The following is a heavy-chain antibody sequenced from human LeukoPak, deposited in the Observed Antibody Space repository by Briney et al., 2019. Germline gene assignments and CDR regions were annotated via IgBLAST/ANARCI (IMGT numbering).Heavy chain of an antibody. CDR2: IYDSQTT. CDR3: ARGDTPRGYFSY. CDR1: GDSISRFY. J-gene: IGHJ4*02. Sequence: PSETLSLTCTVSGDSISRFYWSWIRQPPGKGLEWIGYIYDSQTTNYNPSLRSRVYMSIDMSKNQFSLRLTSVTAADTAVYYCARGDTPRGYFSYWGQGTLVPVSS. V-gene: IGHV4-59*01. D-gene: IGHD2-15*01.